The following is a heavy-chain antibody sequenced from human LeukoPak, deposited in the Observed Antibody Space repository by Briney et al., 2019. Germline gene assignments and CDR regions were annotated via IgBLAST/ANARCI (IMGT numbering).Heavy chain of an antibody. J-gene: IGHJ4*02. CDR3: ARGCSSTSCYPY. Sequence: PSETLSLTCTVSGGSINSYYWSWIRQPPGKGLESIGYIYDSGSTNYNPSLKSRVTISVDTSKNQFSLKLSSVTAADTAVYYCARGCSSTSCYPYWGQGTLVTVSS. CDR2: IYDSGST. V-gene: IGHV4-59*01. CDR1: GGSINSYY. D-gene: IGHD2-2*01.